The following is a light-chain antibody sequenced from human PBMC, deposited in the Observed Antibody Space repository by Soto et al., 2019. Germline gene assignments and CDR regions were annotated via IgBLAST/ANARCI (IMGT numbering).Light chain of an antibody. J-gene: IGLJ3*02. CDR2: DVS. V-gene: IGLV2-11*01. CDR3: CSYAGTYTPWV. Sequence: QSALTQPRSVSGSPGQSVTISCTGTRGDVGGYNYVSWYQQHPGKAPKLMIYDVSKRPSGVPDRFSGSKSGNTASLTISGLQAEDEADYYCCSYAGTYTPWVFGGGTKVTVL. CDR1: RGDVGGYNY.